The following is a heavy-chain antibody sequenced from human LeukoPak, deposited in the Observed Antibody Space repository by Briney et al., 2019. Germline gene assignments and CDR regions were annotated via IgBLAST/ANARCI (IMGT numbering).Heavy chain of an antibody. CDR2: IYYSGST. J-gene: IGHJ6*02. D-gene: IGHD3-10*01. CDR3: ARYYGSAPYYGMDV. CDR1: GGSISSGGYY. V-gene: IGHV4-31*03. Sequence: PSETLSLTCTVSGGSISSGGYYWSWIRQHPGKGLEWIGYIYYSGSTYYNPSLKSRVTISVDTSKNQFSLKLSSVTAADTAVYYCARYYGSAPYYGMDVWGQGTTVTVSS.